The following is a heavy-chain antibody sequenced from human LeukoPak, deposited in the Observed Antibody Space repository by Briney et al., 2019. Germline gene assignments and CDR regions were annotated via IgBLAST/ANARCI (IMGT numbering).Heavy chain of an antibody. CDR1: GYTFTGYY. CDR2: INPNSGGT. J-gene: IGHJ4*02. Sequence: GASVKVSCKASGYTFTGYYMHWVRQAPGQGLEWMGWINPNSGGTNYAQKFQGRVTMTRDTSISTAYMELSRLRSDDTAVYYCAGDCYDSSVYFFYFNSWGRGTLFTVSS. CDR3: AGDCYDSSVYFFYFNS. D-gene: IGHD3-22*01. V-gene: IGHV1-2*02.